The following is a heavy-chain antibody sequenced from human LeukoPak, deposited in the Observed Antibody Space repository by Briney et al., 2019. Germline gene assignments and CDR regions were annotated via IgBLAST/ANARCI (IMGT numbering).Heavy chain of an antibody. V-gene: IGHV4-59*08. Sequence: SETLSLTCAVSGGSIRSYYWSWIRQSPGKGLEWIAYIYHSGNTNYNPSFKSRVTISVDTSKNQFSLKLTSVAAADTAIYYCARKPSGTAAFDIWGQGTIVTVSS. CDR3: ARKPSGTAAFDI. D-gene: IGHD1/OR15-1a*01. J-gene: IGHJ3*02. CDR2: IYHSGNT. CDR1: GGSIRSYY.